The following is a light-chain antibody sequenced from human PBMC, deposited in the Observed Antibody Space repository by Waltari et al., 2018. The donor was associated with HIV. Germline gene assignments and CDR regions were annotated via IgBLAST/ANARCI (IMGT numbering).Light chain of an antibody. CDR3: QQLHTFPLT. CDR2: DAS. J-gene: IGKJ4*01. V-gene: IGKV1-9*01. CDR1: HDISDF. Sequence: DIQLTQSPSFLSASVGDRVTVACRASHDISDFLVWYQQKPGIAPRLLIYDASILYTGVPSRFRGSGSGTEFTLTISSLQPEDFASYYCQQLHTFPLTFGGGTKV.